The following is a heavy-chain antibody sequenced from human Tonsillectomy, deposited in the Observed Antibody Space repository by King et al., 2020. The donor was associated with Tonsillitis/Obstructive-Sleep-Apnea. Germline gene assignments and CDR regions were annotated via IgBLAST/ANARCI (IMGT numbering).Heavy chain of an antibody. J-gene: IGHJ4*02. CDR3: ASYCGGDCYSDY. V-gene: IGHV3-33*01. D-gene: IGHD2-21*01. CDR1: GFTFSSYG. CDR2: IWYDGSNK. Sequence: VQLVESGGGVVQPGRSLRLSCAASGFTFSSYGMHWVRQAPGKGLEWVAVIWYDGSNKYYADAVKGGFTISRDNSKNTLYLQMNSLRAEDTAVYYCASYCGGDCYSDYWGQGTLVTVSS.